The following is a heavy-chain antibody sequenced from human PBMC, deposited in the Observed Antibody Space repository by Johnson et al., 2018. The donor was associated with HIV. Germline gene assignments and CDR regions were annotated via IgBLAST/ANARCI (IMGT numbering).Heavy chain of an antibody. Sequence: QVQLVESGGGVVQPGRSLRLSCAASGFTFSSYAMHWVRQAPGKGLEWVAVIRYDGSNEYYADSVKGRFTISRDNSKYTLYLQLNNLRAEDTAVYYCARGAFLKVYVSDDAFDIWGQGTMVTVSS. D-gene: IGHD2-8*01. J-gene: IGHJ3*02. CDR2: IRYDGSNE. CDR3: ARGAFLKVYVSDDAFDI. V-gene: IGHV3-30*04. CDR1: GFTFSSYA.